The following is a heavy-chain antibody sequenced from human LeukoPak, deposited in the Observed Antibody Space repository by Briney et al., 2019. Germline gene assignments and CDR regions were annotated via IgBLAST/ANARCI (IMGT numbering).Heavy chain of an antibody. J-gene: IGHJ5*02. CDR1: SGSIGSSSNY. D-gene: IGHD2-8*01. CDR3: ARASFNVVFGNWFDP. Sequence: SETLSLTCTVSSGSIGSSSNYWGWIRQAPGKGLEWIGNVYYSRSTFDNPALKSRVTISVDTSKNQFSLKLRSVTAADTAIYYCARASFNVVFGNWFDPWGQGTLVTVSS. V-gene: IGHV4-39*01. CDR2: VYYSRST.